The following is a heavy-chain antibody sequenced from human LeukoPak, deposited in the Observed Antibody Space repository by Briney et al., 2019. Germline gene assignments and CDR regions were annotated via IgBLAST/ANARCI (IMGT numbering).Heavy chain of an antibody. J-gene: IGHJ4*02. CDR3: TTDGRASTAYGGYPFDY. V-gene: IGHV3-15*01. D-gene: IGHD4-17*01. CDR2: SKSKTAGGTT. Sequence: GGSLRLSCAASGFIFSNAWMSWVRQAPGKGLEWVGRSKSKTAGGTTDYAAPVQGRFTISRDDSKNTLYLQMNSLKTEDTALYYCTTDGRASTAYGGYPFDYWGQRTLVTVSS. CDR1: GFIFSNAW.